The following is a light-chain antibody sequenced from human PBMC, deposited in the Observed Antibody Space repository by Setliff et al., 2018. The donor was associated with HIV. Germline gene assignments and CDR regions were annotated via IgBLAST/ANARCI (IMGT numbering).Light chain of an antibody. CDR3: QQYYSSPIT. V-gene: IGKV4-1*01. CDR1: QSVLFTSSNKNY. CDR2: WAS. Sequence: DIVMTQSPDSLALSLGERATINCTSSQSVLFTSSNKNYLAWYQQKPGQPPKLLIYWASTRESGAPDRFSGSGSGTDFTLTVTSLQAEDVAVYYCQQYYSSPITFGEGTRLGIK. J-gene: IGKJ5*01.